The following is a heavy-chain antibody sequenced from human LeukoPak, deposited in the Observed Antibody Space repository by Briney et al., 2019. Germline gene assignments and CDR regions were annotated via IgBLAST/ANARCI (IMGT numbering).Heavy chain of an antibody. CDR2: IYYSGST. CDR1: GGSISSYY. CDR3: AGEDPLVAARGLDS. V-gene: IGHV4-59*12. J-gene: IGHJ4*02. D-gene: IGHD2-15*01. Sequence: PSETLSLTCTVSGGSISSYYWSWIRQPPEKGLEWIGYIYYSGSTNYNPSLKSRVTISADTSKNQFSLGLNSVTAADTAVYYCAGEDPLVAARGLDSWGQGTLVTVSS.